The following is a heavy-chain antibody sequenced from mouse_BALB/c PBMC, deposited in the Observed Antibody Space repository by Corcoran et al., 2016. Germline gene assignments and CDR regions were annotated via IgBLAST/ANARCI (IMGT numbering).Heavy chain of an antibody. CDR2: IFPGSGNT. CDR1: GYSFKSYY. J-gene: IGHJ2*01. V-gene: IGHV1-66*01. D-gene: IGHD3-2*01. CDR3: AKTARATYYFDY. Sequence: QVQLQLYGPELVKHGAAVKISCKASGYSFKSYYKHWVKQRPGQGIGWIGWIFPGSGNTKYNEKFKGKATLTADTSSSTAYMQLSSLTSEDSAVYVCAKTARATYYFDYWGQGTTLTVSS.